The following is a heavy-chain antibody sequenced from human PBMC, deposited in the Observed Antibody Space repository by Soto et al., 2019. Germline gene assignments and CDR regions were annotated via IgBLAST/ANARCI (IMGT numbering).Heavy chain of an antibody. D-gene: IGHD6-19*01. CDR2: ISAYNGNT. J-gene: IGHJ5*02. CDR1: GYTFTSYG. Sequence: ASVKVSCKASGYTFTSYGISWVRQAPGQGLEWMGWISAYNGNTNYAQKLQGRVTMTTDTSTSTAYMELRSLRSDDTAVYYCARYPRVEMGSSGWDNWFDPWGQGTLVTVSS. CDR3: ARYPRVEMGSSGWDNWFDP. V-gene: IGHV1-18*04.